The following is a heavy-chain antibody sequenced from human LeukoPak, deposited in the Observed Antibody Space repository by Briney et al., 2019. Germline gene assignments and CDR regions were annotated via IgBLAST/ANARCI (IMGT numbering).Heavy chain of an antibody. CDR1: GFTFSSYS. J-gene: IGHJ4*02. Sequence: GGPLRLSCAASGFTFSSYSMNWVRQAPGKGLEWVSSISSSSSYIYYADSVKGRFTISRDNAKNSLYLQMNSLRAEDTAVYYCARDPGVLVGATGYWGQGTLVTVSS. CDR3: ARDPGVLVGATGY. D-gene: IGHD1-26*01. V-gene: IGHV3-21*01. CDR2: ISSSSSYI.